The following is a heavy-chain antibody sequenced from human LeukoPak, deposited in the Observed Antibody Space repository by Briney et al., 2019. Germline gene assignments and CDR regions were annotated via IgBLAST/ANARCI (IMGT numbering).Heavy chain of an antibody. D-gene: IGHD3-22*01. V-gene: IGHV4-4*08. J-gene: IGHJ4*02. CDR2: IYTSGST. Sequence: PSETLSLTCTVSGGSISSYSWSWIRQPPGKGLEWIGYIYTSGSTNYNPSLKSRVTISVDTSKYQFSLKLSSVAAADAAVYYCAGLGSDDVVSSGYLDYWGQGTLVTVSS. CDR1: GGSISSYS. CDR3: AGLGSDDVVSSGYLDY.